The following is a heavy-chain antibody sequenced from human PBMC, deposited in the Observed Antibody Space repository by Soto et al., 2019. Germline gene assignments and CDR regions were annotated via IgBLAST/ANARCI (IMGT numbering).Heavy chain of an antibody. Sequence: QVQLVQSGAEVKKPGSSVKVSCKASGGTFSSYAISWVRQAPGQGLEWMGGIIPIFGTANYAQKFQGRVTLTADESTSTAYMELSSLRSEDTAVYYCARDLAVGAVGDGYAFDIWGQGTMVTVSS. V-gene: IGHV1-69*12. J-gene: IGHJ3*02. CDR3: ARDLAVGAVGDGYAFDI. D-gene: IGHD5-12*01. CDR2: IIPIFGTA. CDR1: GGTFSSYA.